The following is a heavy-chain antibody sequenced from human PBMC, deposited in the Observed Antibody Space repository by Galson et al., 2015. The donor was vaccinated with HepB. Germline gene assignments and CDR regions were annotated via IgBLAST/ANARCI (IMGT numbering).Heavy chain of an antibody. Sequence: SLRLSCAASGFTFSNAWMSWVRQAPGKGLEWVGRIKSKTDGGTTDYAAPVKGRFTISRDDSKNTLYLQMNSLKTEDTAVYYCTTPQGSWPTPPNDYWGQGTLVTVSS. CDR2: IKSKTDGGTT. V-gene: IGHV3-15*01. D-gene: IGHD6-13*01. CDR3: TTPQGSWPTPPNDY. CDR1: GFTFSNAW. J-gene: IGHJ4*02.